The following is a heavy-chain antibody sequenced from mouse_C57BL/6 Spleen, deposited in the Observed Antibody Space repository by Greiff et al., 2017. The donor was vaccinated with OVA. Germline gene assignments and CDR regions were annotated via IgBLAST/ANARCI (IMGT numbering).Heavy chain of an antibody. CDR2: IDPETGGT. CDR1: GYTFTDYE. D-gene: IGHD3-2*02. Sequence: QVQLKESGAELVRPGASVTLSCKASGYTFTDYEMHWVKQTPVHGLEWIGAIDPETGGTAYNQKFKGKAILTADKSSSTAYMELRSLTSEDSAVYYCTRLRLYAMDYWGQGTSVTVSS. CDR3: TRLRLYAMDY. V-gene: IGHV1-15*01. J-gene: IGHJ4*01.